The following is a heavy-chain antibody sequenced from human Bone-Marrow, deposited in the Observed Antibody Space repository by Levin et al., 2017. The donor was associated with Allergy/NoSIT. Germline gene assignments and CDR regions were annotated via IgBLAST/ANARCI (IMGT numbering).Heavy chain of an antibody. Sequence: SGGSLRLSCDASGFTFSSYGIIWVRQAPGKGLEWVSYIGGDNYTKYYADPVKGRFTISRDNVKKSLYLQMNSLRGEDTGVYYCAREGSWSSTWLGNYYFDYWGQGTLVTVSS. V-gene: IGHV3-48*01. CDR2: IGGDNYTK. J-gene: IGHJ4*02. CDR1: GFTFSSYG. CDR3: AREGSWSSTWLGNYYFDY. D-gene: IGHD6-13*01.